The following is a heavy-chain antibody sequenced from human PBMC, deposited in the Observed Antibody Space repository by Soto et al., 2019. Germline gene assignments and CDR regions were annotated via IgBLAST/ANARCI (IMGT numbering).Heavy chain of an antibody. Sequence: QVQLVESGGGVVQPGRSLRLSCAASGFTFSSYGMHWVRQAPGKGLEWVGVISHDGSNKYYADSVKGRFTISRDNSKNTLYLQMNSLRAEDTAVYYCAKAKYSSSWYSYGMDVWGQGTTVTVSS. J-gene: IGHJ6*02. V-gene: IGHV3-30*18. CDR3: AKAKYSSSWYSYGMDV. CDR1: GFTFSSYG. CDR2: ISHDGSNK. D-gene: IGHD6-13*01.